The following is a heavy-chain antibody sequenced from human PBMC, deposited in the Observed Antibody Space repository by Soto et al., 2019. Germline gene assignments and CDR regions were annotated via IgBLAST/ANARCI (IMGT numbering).Heavy chain of an antibody. CDR2: ISGSGGST. D-gene: IGHD3-10*01. CDR3: AKDMGYYGSGSYYLQYYFDY. J-gene: IGHJ4*02. V-gene: IGHV3-23*01. CDR1: GFTFSSYA. Sequence: ESGGGLVQPGGSLRLSCAASGFTFSSYAMSWVRQAPGKGLEWVSAISGSGGSTYYADSVKGRFTISRDNSKNTLYLQMNSLRAEDTAVYYCAKDMGYYGSGSYYLQYYFDYWGQGTLVTVSS.